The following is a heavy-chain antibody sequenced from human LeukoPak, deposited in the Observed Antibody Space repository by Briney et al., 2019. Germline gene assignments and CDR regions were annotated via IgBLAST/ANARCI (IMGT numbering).Heavy chain of an antibody. Sequence: SETLSLTCTVSGGSISSYYWSWIRQPPGKGLEWIAYMYNSGSINYNPSLKSRATISVDSSKNLFSLKLSSLTAADTAVYYCARGYSSSSFDNWGQGTLVTVSS. J-gene: IGHJ4*02. D-gene: IGHD6-6*01. CDR2: MYNSGSI. V-gene: IGHV4-59*08. CDR1: GGSISSYY. CDR3: ARGYSSSSFDN.